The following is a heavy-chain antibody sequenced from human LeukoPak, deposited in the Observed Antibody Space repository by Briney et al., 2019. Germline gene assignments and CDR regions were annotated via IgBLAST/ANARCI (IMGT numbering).Heavy chain of an antibody. J-gene: IGHJ3*02. Sequence: GGSLRLSCAASGFTFSDYAMHWVRQAPGKGLEWVAFIQYDGREKYYADSVKGRFTISRDNAKNSLYLQMNSLRAEDMAVYYCARVPVTHAFDIWGQGTMVTVSS. CDR2: IQYDGREK. D-gene: IGHD2-21*02. CDR3: ARVPVTHAFDI. V-gene: IGHV3-30*02. CDR1: GFTFSDYA.